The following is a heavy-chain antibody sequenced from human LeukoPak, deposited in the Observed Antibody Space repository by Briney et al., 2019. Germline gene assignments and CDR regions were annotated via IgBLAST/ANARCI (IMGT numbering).Heavy chain of an antibody. Sequence: GGSLRLSCEASGFSFSSYWMHWVRQAPGEGPVWVSLIRSDGTSTSYADSVKGRFTISIDNAKNTLYLQMNSLRAEDTAVYYCARDLGSGTPLDCRGQGTLVTVSS. CDR3: ARDLGSGTPLDC. J-gene: IGHJ4*02. CDR1: GFSFSSYW. D-gene: IGHD1-7*01. V-gene: IGHV3-74*01. CDR2: IRSDGTST.